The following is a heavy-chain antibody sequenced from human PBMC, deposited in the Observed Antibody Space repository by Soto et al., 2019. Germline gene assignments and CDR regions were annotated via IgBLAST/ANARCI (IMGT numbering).Heavy chain of an antibody. J-gene: IGHJ6*02. V-gene: IGHV1-69*06. D-gene: IGHD6-13*01. CDR2: IIPIFGTA. Sequence: QVQLVQSGAEVKKPGSSVKVSCKASGGTFSSYAISGVRQAPGQGLEWMGGIIPIFGTANYAQKFQGRVTITADKSTSTAYMELSSLRSEDTAVYYCARDYHSSRDNYYYSMDVWGQGTTVTVSS. CDR1: GGTFSSYA. CDR3: ARDYHSSRDNYYYSMDV.